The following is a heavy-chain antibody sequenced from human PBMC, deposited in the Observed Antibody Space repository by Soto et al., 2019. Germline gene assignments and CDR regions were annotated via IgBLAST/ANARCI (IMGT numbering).Heavy chain of an antibody. V-gene: IGHV4-34*01. CDR2: INHSGST. D-gene: IGHD6-19*01. J-gene: IGHJ4*02. Sequence: QVQLQQWGAGLLKPSETLSLTCAVYGGSFSGYYWSWIRQPPGKGLEWIGEINHSGSTNYIPSLRGRPNISEDPPKNQSSLTLVSVTAEDPAVYYCARDPAGPPGYSGGWYLVWGQGTLVTVPS. CDR1: GGSFSGYY. CDR3: ARDPAGPPGYSGGWYLV.